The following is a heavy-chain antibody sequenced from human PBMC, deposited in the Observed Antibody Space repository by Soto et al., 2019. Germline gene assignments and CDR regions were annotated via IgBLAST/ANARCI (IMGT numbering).Heavy chain of an antibody. Sequence: QVQLRESGPGLLKPSETLSLTCTVSGDSVSSDGFFWTWIRQPPGKGLEWIAYISYTGDTNYNPSLKSRITISVDTSMNQFSLKLTSVSAADTALYFCARIVVGVTVDQWGQGTLVTVSS. CDR2: ISYTGDT. CDR1: GDSVSSDGFF. V-gene: IGHV4-61*08. J-gene: IGHJ4*02. CDR3: ARIVVGVTVDQ. D-gene: IGHD1-26*01.